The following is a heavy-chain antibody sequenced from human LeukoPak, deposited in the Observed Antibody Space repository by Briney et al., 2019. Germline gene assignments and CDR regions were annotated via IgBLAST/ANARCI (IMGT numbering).Heavy chain of an antibody. J-gene: IGHJ3*02. CDR1: GFTFSSYS. CDR2: ISSSSSYI. Sequence: PGGSLRLSCAASGFTFSSYSMNWVRQAPGKGLEWVSSISSSSSYIYYADSVKGRFTTSRDNSKNTLYLQMNSLRGEDTAVYYCAKDPATGYYDSSGYNDAFDIWGQGTMVTVSS. CDR3: AKDPATGYYDSSGYNDAFDI. V-gene: IGHV3-21*04. D-gene: IGHD3-22*01.